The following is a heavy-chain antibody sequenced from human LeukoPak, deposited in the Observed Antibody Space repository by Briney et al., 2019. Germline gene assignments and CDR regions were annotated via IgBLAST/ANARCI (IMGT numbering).Heavy chain of an antibody. CDR1: GFTFSTYG. CDR2: ISYDGSIK. Sequence: GGSLRLSCAASGFTFSTYGMHWVRQAPGKGLEWVAVISYDGSIKYYADSVKGRFTVSRDNSKNTLYLQMNSLRAEDTAVYYCAKKSATYGDYATQDYWGQGTLVTVSA. V-gene: IGHV3-30*18. CDR3: AKKSATYGDYATQDY. D-gene: IGHD4-17*01. J-gene: IGHJ4*02.